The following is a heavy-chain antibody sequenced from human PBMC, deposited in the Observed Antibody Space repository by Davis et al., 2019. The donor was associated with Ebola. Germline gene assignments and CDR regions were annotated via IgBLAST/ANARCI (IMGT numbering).Heavy chain of an antibody. J-gene: IGHJ5*02. V-gene: IGHV4-59*08. CDR1: GGSISSYY. Sequence: MPSETLSLTCTVSGGSISSYYWSWIRQPPGKGLEWIGYIYYSGSTNYNPSLKSRVTISVDRSKNQFSLKLSSVTAADTAVYYCARQPLMVIYWFDPWGQGTLVTVSS. CDR2: IYYSGST. CDR3: ARQPLMVIYWFDP. D-gene: IGHD3-22*01.